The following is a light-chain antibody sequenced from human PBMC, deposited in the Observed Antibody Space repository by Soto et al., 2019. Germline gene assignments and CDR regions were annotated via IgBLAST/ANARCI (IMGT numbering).Light chain of an antibody. CDR2: KAS. Sequence: IQMTQSPSTLSASVGDRVTITCRASQSIGSWLAWHQQEPGKAPKLLIYKASSLESGVPSRFSGSGSGTEFTLSISSLQPDDSATYHCQQYDSYPLTFGGGTKVDIK. J-gene: IGKJ4*01. CDR3: QQYDSYPLT. V-gene: IGKV1-5*03. CDR1: QSIGSW.